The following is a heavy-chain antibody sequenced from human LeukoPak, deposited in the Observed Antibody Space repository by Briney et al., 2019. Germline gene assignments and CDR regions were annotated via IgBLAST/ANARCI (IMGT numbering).Heavy chain of an antibody. CDR1: GFTFSSYE. CDR3: VRDLPNYYDSSTYYHGGL. Sequence: GGSLRLSCAASGFTFSSYEMNWVRQAPGEGLEWLSYISSSGSTIYADSVKGRFTISRDNAKNSLYLQMNSLRAEDTAVYYCVRDLPNYYDSSTYYHGGLWGQGTLVTVSS. D-gene: IGHD3-22*01. J-gene: IGHJ4*02. V-gene: IGHV3-48*03. CDR2: ISSSGSTI.